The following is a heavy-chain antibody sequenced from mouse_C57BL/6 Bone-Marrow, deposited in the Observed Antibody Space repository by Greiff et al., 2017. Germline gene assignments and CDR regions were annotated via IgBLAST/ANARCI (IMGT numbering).Heavy chain of an antibody. Sequence: VQLQQSGAELARPGASVKLSCKASGYTFTSYGISWVKQRTGQGLEWIGEIYPRSGNTYYNEKFKGKATLTADKSSSTAYMERRSLTSEDSAVYFCARRRVYYDYSYFDYWGQGTTLTVSS. CDR2: IYPRSGNT. D-gene: IGHD2-4*01. J-gene: IGHJ2*01. CDR3: ARRRVYYDYSYFDY. V-gene: IGHV1-81*01. CDR1: GYTFTSYG.